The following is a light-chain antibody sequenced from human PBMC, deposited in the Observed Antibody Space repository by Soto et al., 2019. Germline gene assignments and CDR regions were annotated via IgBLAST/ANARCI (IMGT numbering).Light chain of an antibody. Sequence: QSALTQPASVSGSPGQSITISCTGNSSDVGGYNYVSWYQQHPGKAPKFMIYDVSNRPSGVSNRFTGSKSGNTASLTSSGLQAEDEADYYCSSYTTSNTRQIVFGTGTKVTVL. J-gene: IGLJ1*01. CDR3: SSYTTSNTRQIV. V-gene: IGLV2-14*01. CDR2: DVS. CDR1: SSDVGGYNY.